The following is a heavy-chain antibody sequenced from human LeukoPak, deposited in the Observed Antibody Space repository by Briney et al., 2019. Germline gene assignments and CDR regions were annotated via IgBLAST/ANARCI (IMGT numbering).Heavy chain of an antibody. CDR1: GFTFRNYA. Sequence: PGGSLRLSCAASGFTFRNYAMSWVRQAPGKALEWVSRVDGGGSTSYADSVKGRFSISRDISKSTLYLQMSSLRGEDTAVYYCARDDAPDGGFLDYWGQGTLVTVSS. J-gene: IGHJ4*02. CDR2: VDGGGST. V-gene: IGHV3-23*01. D-gene: IGHD2/OR15-2a*01. CDR3: ARDDAPDGGFLDY.